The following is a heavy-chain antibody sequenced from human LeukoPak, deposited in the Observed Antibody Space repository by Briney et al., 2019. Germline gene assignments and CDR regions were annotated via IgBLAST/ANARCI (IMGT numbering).Heavy chain of an antibody. CDR1: GGSISSYY. J-gene: IGHJ4*02. CDR3: ARRTGSAWDNYGDYVGPFDY. D-gene: IGHD4-17*01. Sequence: SETLSLTCTVSGGSISSYYWSWIRQPPGKGLEWIGYIYYSGSTNYNPSLKSGGTISVDTSTHQFSPKLSSVTAADTAVYYCARRTGSAWDNYGDYVGPFDYWGQGTLVTVSS. V-gene: IGHV4-59*08. CDR2: IYYSGST.